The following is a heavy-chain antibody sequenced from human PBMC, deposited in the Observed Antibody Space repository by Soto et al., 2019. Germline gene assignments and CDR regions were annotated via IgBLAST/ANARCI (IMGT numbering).Heavy chain of an antibody. CDR2: IIPIFGTA. J-gene: IGHJ4*02. V-gene: IGHV1-69*13. CDR1: GGTFSSYA. D-gene: IGHD3-9*01. CDR3: ARDQNSLDIFTGYDNEAFDY. Sequence: VKVFCKASGGTFSSYAISWVRQAPGQGLEWMGGIIPIFGTANYAQKFQGRVTITADESTSTAYMELSSLRSEDTAVYYCARDQNSLDIFTGYDNEAFDYWGQGTLVPVSS.